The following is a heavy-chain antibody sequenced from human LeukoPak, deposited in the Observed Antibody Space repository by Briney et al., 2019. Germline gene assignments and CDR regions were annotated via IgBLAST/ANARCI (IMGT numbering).Heavy chain of an antibody. Sequence: PSETLSLTCTVSGGSISSYYWSWIRQPPGKGLEWIGYIYYSGSTNYNPSLKSRVTISVDTSKNQFSLKLSSVTAADTAVYYCARTTFYDFWTDYWGQGILVTVSS. CDR1: GGSISSYY. V-gene: IGHV4-59*01. D-gene: IGHD3-3*01. J-gene: IGHJ4*02. CDR3: ARTTFYDFWTDY. CDR2: IYYSGST.